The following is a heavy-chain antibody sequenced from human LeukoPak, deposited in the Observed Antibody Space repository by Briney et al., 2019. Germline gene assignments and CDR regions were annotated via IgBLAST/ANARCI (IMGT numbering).Heavy chain of an antibody. CDR2: IYYSGST. Sequence: PSETLSLTCTVSGGSVSSGGYYWSWIRQHPGKGLEWIGYIYYSGSTYYNPSFKSRVTISVDTSKNQFSLKLSSVTAADTAVYYCARGGGLRYFDWLSYYYGMDVWGQGTTVTVSS. V-gene: IGHV4-31*03. D-gene: IGHD3-9*01. CDR3: ARGGGLRYFDWLSYYYGMDV. CDR1: GGSVSSGGYY. J-gene: IGHJ6*02.